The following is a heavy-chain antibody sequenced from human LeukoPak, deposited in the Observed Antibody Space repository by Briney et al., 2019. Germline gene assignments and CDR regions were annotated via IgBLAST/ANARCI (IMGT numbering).Heavy chain of an antibody. Sequence: SETLSLTCTVSGGSISSSSYYWGWIRQPPGKGLEWIGSIYYSGSTYYNPSLKSRVTISVDTSKNRFSLKLSSVTAADTAVYYCASRGAHGDYWYFDLWGRGTLVTVSS. CDR1: GGSISSSSYY. CDR2: IYYSGST. D-gene: IGHD4-17*01. J-gene: IGHJ2*01. V-gene: IGHV4-39*01. CDR3: ASRGAHGDYWYFDL.